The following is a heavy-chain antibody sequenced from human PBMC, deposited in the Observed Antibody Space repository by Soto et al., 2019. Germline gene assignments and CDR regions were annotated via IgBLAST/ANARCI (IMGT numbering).Heavy chain of an antibody. CDR2: VDFTGKT. CDR1: GVSVTSSEYY. Sequence: SETLSLTCSVSGVSVTSSEYYWGWIRQSPGKGLEWIGNVDFTGKTYDNASLKSRFTISRDNSNNTLYLQMNSLRAEDTAVYYCPKSPPAVAGYFEYWGQGTLVTVSS. D-gene: IGHD6-19*01. J-gene: IGHJ4*02. V-gene: IGHV4-39*01. CDR3: PKSPPAVAGYFEY.